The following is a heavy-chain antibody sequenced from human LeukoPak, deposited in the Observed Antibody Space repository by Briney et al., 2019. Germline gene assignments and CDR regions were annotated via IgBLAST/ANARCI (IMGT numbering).Heavy chain of an antibody. D-gene: IGHD2-21*01. Sequence: GGSLRLSCAASGFSFRTYAMNWVRQAPGKGLEWVSTISSNGGSTYFTDSVKGRFTISRDNSKNTLYLQMNSLRAGDTAIYYCSSKLFGDYWGQGTLVTVSS. CDR2: ISSNGGST. CDR1: GFSFRTYA. J-gene: IGHJ4*02. V-gene: IGHV3-23*01. CDR3: SSKLFGDY.